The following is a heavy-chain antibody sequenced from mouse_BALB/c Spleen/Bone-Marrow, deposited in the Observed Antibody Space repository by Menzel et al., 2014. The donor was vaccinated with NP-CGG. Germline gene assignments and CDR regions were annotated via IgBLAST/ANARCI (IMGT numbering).Heavy chain of an antibody. J-gene: IGHJ3*01. Sequence: DVKLVESGGGLVKPGGSLKLSCAASGFTFSDYYMYWVRQTPEKRLEWVATISDGGSYTYYPDSAKGRFTISRDNAKNNLYLQMSSLKSEDTAMYYCANYYGSTWFAYWGQGTLVTVSA. D-gene: IGHD1-1*01. CDR1: GFTFSDYY. CDR3: ANYYGSTWFAY. V-gene: IGHV5-4*02. CDR2: ISDGGSYT.